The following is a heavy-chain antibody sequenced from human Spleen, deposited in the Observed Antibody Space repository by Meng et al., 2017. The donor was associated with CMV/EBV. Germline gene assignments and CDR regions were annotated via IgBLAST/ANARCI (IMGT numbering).Heavy chain of an antibody. D-gene: IGHD3-16*01. CDR2: INQDGRQK. CDR3: GSREGGY. V-gene: IGHV3-7*01. J-gene: IGHJ4*02. CDR1: GFNSSTYW. Sequence: GGSLRLSCAASGFNSSTYWMGWVRQAPGKRPEWVANINQDGRQKYHVGSLQGRFTISRDNPKNSLYLQMDRLTADDTAVYYCGSREGGYWGQGTLVTVSS.